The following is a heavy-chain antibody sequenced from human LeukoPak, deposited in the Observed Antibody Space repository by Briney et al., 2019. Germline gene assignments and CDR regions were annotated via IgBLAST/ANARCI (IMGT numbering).Heavy chain of an antibody. CDR3: AKTIASLGSGARYFDP. J-gene: IGHJ5*02. Sequence: GESLRISCKASGYSFTNYWIAWVRQKPGKGLEWMGIMHPGESEVNYSPSFEGQVTISADTSISTAYLEWYSLKASDSAIYYCAKTIASLGSGARYFDPWGQGTMITVSS. CDR1: GYSFTNYW. V-gene: IGHV5-51*01. CDR2: MHPGESEV. D-gene: IGHD5/OR15-5a*01.